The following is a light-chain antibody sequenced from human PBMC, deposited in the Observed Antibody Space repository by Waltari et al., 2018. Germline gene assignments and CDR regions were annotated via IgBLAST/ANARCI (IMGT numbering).Light chain of an antibody. J-gene: IGLJ1*01. CDR2: EVS. Sequence: QSALTPPASVSGSLGQSITMSCPGTSSDIGFYNYVPWYQHHPGKAPKLLIYEVSNRPSGVSNRFSGSKSGNTASLTISGLQSEDEADYYCTSFSSDSTPLVFGTGTRVTV. CDR3: TSFSSDSTPLV. V-gene: IGLV2-14*01. CDR1: SSDIGFYNY.